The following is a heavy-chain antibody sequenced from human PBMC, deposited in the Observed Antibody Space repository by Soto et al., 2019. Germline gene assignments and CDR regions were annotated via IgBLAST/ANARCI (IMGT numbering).Heavy chain of an antibody. Sequence: ETLSLTCTVSGGSISSTGYYWGWIRQPXGXXLGXXGXXXYXXXXSXNPSLQSRVTMSVGTSKNQVSLKLSSVTASDTAVYXXXXXXXXXXXXXPLAPXGQGTLVTVS. CDR2: XXYXXXX. J-gene: IGHJ5*02. CDR3: XXXXXXXXXXXPLAP. D-gene: IGHD6-6*01. CDR1: GGSISSTGYY. V-gene: IGHV4-39*01.